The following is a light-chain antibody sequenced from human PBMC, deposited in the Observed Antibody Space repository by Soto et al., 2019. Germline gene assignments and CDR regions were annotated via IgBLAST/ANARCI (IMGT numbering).Light chain of an antibody. CDR1: SSDVGGYNY. J-gene: IGLJ1*01. V-gene: IGLV2-14*03. CDR3: SSYTTSNTRQIV. Sequence: QSVLTQPASVSGSPGQPINISCTGTSSDVGGYNYVSWYQHHPGKAPKLLIYDVSNRPSGVSNRFSGSKSDNTASLTISGLQPEDEADYYCSSYTTSNTRQIVFGTGTKVTVL. CDR2: DVS.